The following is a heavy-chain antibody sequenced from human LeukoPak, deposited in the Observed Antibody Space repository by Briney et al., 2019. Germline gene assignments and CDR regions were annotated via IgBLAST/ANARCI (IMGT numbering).Heavy chain of an antibody. V-gene: IGHV3-30*18. J-gene: IGHJ6*03. D-gene: IGHD2-2*02. CDR3: AKIVVVPAAISGDDMDV. CDR1: GFAFSSYG. Sequence: HPGGSLRLSCAASGFAFSSYGMHWVRQAPGKGLEWVAVISYDGSNKYYADSVKGRFTISRDNSKNTLYLQMNSLSAEDSAVFYCAKIVVVPAAISGDDMDVWGKGTTVTVSS. CDR2: ISYDGSNK.